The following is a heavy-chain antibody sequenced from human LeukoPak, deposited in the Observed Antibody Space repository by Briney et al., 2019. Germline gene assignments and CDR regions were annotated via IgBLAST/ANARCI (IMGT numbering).Heavy chain of an antibody. Sequence: PGGSLRLSCAASGFTFITYSMNWVRQAPGKGLEWVSYISGSTSNIKYADSVMGRFTISRDNAKNSLYLQMNSLRDEDTAVYYCARDLYGDYSFDYWGQGTLVTVSS. CDR3: ARDLYGDYSFDY. CDR1: GFTFITYS. J-gene: IGHJ4*02. V-gene: IGHV3-48*02. D-gene: IGHD4-17*01. CDR2: ISGSTSNI.